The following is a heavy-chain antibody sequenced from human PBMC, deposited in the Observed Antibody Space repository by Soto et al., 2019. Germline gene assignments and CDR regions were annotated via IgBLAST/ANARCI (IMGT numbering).Heavy chain of an antibody. J-gene: IGHJ4*02. CDR1: EFTFSIYA. CDR3: AKDAPGSGWLSDY. Sequence: GGSLRLSCAASEFTFSIYAMSWVRQAPGKGLEWVSTIGGSGGGTSYADFVRGHFTISRDNSRNTLYLQMNNVRAEDTAVYYCAKDAPGSGWLSDYWGQGTLVTVSS. CDR2: IGGSGGGT. V-gene: IGHV3-23*01. D-gene: IGHD3-22*01.